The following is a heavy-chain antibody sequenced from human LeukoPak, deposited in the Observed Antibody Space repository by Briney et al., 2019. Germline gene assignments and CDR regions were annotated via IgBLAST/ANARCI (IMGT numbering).Heavy chain of an antibody. CDR1: GFTFDDYA. J-gene: IGHJ4*02. V-gene: IGHV3-9*01. CDR3: AKDRDYSSSGASVDY. D-gene: IGHD6-6*01. Sequence: GGSLRLSCAASGFTFDDYAMHWVRQAPGKGLEWASGISWNSGSIGYADSVKGRFTISRDNAKNSLYLQMNSLRAEDTALYYCAKDRDYSSSGASVDYWGQGTLVTVSS. CDR2: ISWNSGSI.